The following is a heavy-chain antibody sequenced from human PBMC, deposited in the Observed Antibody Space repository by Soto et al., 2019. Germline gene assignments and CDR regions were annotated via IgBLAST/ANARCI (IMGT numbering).Heavy chain of an antibody. D-gene: IGHD5-18*01. J-gene: IGHJ5*02. CDR1: GFTFGSYG. V-gene: IGHV3-30*18. Sequence: PGGSLRLSCAASGFTFGSYGLHWVRQAPGKGMEWVAVISYDGSNKYYADSVKGRFTISRDNSKNTLYLQMSSLRAEDTAVYYCAKRGYGRYNWFDPWGQGTLVTVSS. CDR2: ISYDGSNK. CDR3: AKRGYGRYNWFDP.